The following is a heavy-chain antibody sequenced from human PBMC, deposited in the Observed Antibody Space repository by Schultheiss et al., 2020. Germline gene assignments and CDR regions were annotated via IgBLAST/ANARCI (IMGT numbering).Heavy chain of an antibody. V-gene: IGHV4-34*01. J-gene: IGHJ6*04. D-gene: IGHD2-2*01. CDR2: IYYSGST. CDR1: GGSFSGYY. CDR3: ARAPRRTSPPQFYYYGMDV. Sequence: SETLSLTCAVYGGSFSGYYWGWIRQPPGKGLEWIGSIYYSGSTNYNPSLKSRVTISVDTSKNQFSLKLSSVTAADTAVYYCARAPRRTSPPQFYYYGMDVWGKGTTVNVSS.